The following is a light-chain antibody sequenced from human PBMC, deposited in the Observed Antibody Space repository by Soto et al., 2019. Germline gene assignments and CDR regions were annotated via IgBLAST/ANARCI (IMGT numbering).Light chain of an antibody. V-gene: IGKV1-5*01. J-gene: IGKJ5*01. CDR3: QQYNSFSIT. CDR2: DAS. CDR1: QSVSWW. Sequence: DIQMTQSPSTLSASVGDRLTITCRASQSVSWWLAWYQQKPGKAPKLLIYDASTLESGVPLRFSGSGSGTEFTLTISSLQPDDFATYYCQQYNSFSITFGQGTRLEI.